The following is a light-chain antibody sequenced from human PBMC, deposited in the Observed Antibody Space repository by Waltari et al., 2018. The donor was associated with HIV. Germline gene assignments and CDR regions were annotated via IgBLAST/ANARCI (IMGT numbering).Light chain of an antibody. V-gene: IGLV2-14*01. CDR2: EVS. J-gene: IGLJ2*01. Sequence: QSALTQPASVSGYPGQSITISCTGTSSDVGSYNYVSWSQQHPGKAPKLLLYEVSKRPAGVAYRLSGSKSVNTASLTIPGLQAEDEADYYCSSYTTSSVYAVFGGGTKLTVL. CDR3: SSYTTSSVYAV. CDR1: SSDVGSYNY.